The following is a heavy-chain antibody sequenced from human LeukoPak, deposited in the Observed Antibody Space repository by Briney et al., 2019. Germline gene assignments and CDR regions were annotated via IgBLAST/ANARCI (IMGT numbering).Heavy chain of an antibody. J-gene: IGHJ4*02. D-gene: IGHD2-21*02. CDR1: GYTFTDYY. V-gene: IGHV1-2*02. CDR2: INPKSGGT. Sequence: VASVKVSCKASGYTFTDYYMHWVRQAPGQGLEWMGWINPKSGGTNSAQKFQGRVTMTRDTSISTAYMEVSRLRSDDTAVYYCARGGPYCGGDCYYFDFWGQGTLVTVSS. CDR3: ARGGPYCGGDCYYFDF.